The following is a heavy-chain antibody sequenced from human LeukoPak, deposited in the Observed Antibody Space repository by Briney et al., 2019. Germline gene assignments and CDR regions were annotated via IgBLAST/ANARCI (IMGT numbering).Heavy chain of an antibody. D-gene: IGHD2-2*01. J-gene: IGHJ4*02. V-gene: IGHV3-48*04. CDR1: GFTFSNYW. Sequence: PGGSLRLSCAASGFTFSNYWMNWVRQAPGKGLDWVSYISSSSRTRYYADSVKGRFTISRDNAKNSLYLQMNSLRAEDTAVYYCASYRSTSSTSEDYWGQGTLVTVSS. CDR2: ISSSSRTR. CDR3: ASYRSTSSTSEDY.